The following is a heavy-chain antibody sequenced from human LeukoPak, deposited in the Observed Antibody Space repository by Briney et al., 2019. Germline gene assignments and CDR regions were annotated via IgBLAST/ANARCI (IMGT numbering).Heavy chain of an antibody. CDR1: GGTFSSYA. CDR3: ASLRVTMVRGLLPGYFDL. CDR2: IIPIFGTA. D-gene: IGHD3-10*01. V-gene: IGHV1-69*06. Sequence: SVKVSCKASGGTFSSYAISWVRQAPGQGLEWMGGIIPIFGTANYAQKFQGRVTITADKSTSTAYMELSSLRSEDTAVYYCASLRVTMVRGLLPGYFDLWGRGTLVTVSS. J-gene: IGHJ2*01.